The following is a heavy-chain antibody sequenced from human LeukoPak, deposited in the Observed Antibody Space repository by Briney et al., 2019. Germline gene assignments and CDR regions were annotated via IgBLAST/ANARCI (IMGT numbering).Heavy chain of an antibody. V-gene: IGHV3-23*01. CDR3: AKSAVELSPGFDY. J-gene: IGHJ4*02. Sequence: GGSLRLSCAASGFTFSSYAMSWVRQAPGKGLEWVSAISGSGDNTYSVDSVKGRFTISRDNSKSTLYLQMNSLRAEDTAAYYCAKSAVELSPGFDYWGQGTLVTVSS. D-gene: IGHD1-7*01. CDR2: ISGSGDNT. CDR1: GFTFSSYA.